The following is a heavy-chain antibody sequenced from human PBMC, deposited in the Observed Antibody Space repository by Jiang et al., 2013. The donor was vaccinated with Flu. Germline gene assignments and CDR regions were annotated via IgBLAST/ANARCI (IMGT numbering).Heavy chain of an antibody. CDR1: GYTFTSYY. CDR3: ARDRSSGPHDF. CDR2: INPSGGNT. J-gene: IGHJ4*02. Sequence: GAEVKKPGASVKVSCKASGYTFTSYYMHWVRQAPGQGLEWMGIINPSGGNTTYAQKFRGRVTMTRDTSTSTVYMDLSSLNSEDTAVYYCARDRSSGPHDFWGQGTLVTVSS. D-gene: IGHD6-19*01. V-gene: IGHV1-46*01.